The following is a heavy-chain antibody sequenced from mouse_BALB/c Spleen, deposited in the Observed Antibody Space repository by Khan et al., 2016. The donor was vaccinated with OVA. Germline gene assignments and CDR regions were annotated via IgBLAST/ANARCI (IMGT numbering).Heavy chain of an antibody. Sequence: VRLQQSGPELVKPGASVKISCKASGYSFTGYFMNWVMQSHGKSLEWIGRINPHIGETFYNQKFMDKATLTVDESSSTAHMELRSLASEDSAVYYCARKNGSDFDYWGPGTTLTVSS. CDR3: ARKNGSDFDY. CDR1: GYSFTGYF. V-gene: IGHV1-20*02. J-gene: IGHJ2*01. CDR2: INPHIGET. D-gene: IGHD1-1*01.